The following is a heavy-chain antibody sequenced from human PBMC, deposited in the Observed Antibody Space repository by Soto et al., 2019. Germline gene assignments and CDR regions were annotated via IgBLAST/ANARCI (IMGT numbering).Heavy chain of an antibody. V-gene: IGHV3-30*18. CDR2: ISYDGSNK. CDR3: AKDRAYIVATIDAYYFDY. D-gene: IGHD5-12*01. Sequence: ISYDGSNKYYADSVKGRFTISRDNSKNTLYLQMNSLRAEDTAVYYCAKDRAYIVATIDAYYFDYWGQGTLVTVSS. J-gene: IGHJ4*02.